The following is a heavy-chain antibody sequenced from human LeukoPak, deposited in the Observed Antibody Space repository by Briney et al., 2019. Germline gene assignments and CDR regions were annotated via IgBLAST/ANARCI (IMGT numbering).Heavy chain of an antibody. CDR1: GGSISRHY. CDR3: AHSPDYDSSGYYFDY. D-gene: IGHD3-22*01. Sequence: SETLSLTCTVSGGSISRHYWSWIRQAPGKGREWMGYIYYSGSTNYNPSLKSRVTISVDTSKHQLSLKLSSVTAADTAVYYCAHSPDYDSSGYYFDYWGQGTLVTVSS. J-gene: IGHJ4*02. CDR2: IYYSGST. V-gene: IGHV4-59*08.